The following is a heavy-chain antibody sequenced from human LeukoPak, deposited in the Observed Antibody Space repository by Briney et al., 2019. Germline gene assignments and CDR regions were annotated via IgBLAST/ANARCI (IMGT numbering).Heavy chain of an antibody. CDR2: INHSGST. J-gene: IGHJ4*02. V-gene: IGHV4-34*01. Sequence: SETLSLTCAVYGGSFSGYYWSWIRQPPGKGLEWIGEINHSGSTNYNPSLESRVTISVDTSKNQFSLKLSSVTAADTAVYYCARAADWYYDFWSGYKGDFDYWGQGTLVTVSS. D-gene: IGHD3-3*01. CDR1: GGSFSGYY. CDR3: ARAADWYYDFWSGYKGDFDY.